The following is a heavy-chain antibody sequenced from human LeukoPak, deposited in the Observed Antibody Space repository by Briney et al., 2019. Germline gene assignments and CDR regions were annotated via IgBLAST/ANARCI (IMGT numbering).Heavy chain of an antibody. V-gene: IGHV1-46*01. CDR2: INPSGGST. CDR1: GYTFINYH. J-gene: IGHJ4*02. D-gene: IGHD5-24*01. CDR3: ARLRGGYNYAGTGAGYYFDY. Sequence: GASVKVSCKASGYTFINYHMHWVRQAPGQGLEWIGIINPSGGSTSYAQKFQGRVTMTRDTSTRTVHMELSSLRSEDTAVFYCARLRGGYNYAGTGAGYYFDYWGQGTLVTVSS.